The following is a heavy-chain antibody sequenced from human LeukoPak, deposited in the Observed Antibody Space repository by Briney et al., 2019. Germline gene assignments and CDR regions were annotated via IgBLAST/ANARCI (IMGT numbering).Heavy chain of an antibody. CDR2: VYTSGST. Sequence: SETLSLTCTVSGGSISSYYWSWIRQPAGKGLEWIGRVYTSGSTNYNPSLKSRVTMSVDTSKNQFSLKLSSVTAADTAVYYCARVSELFSYYYYMDVWGKGTTVTISS. D-gene: IGHD3-10*01. V-gene: IGHV4-4*07. CDR1: GGSISSYY. CDR3: ARVSELFSYYYYMDV. J-gene: IGHJ6*03.